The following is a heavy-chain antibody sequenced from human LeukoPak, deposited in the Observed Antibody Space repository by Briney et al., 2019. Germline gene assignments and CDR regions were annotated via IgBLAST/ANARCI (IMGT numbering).Heavy chain of an antibody. CDR1: GFTFSNFA. CDR3: AKDQSVRGTPGDPFDI. V-gene: IGHV3-23*01. J-gene: IGHJ3*02. Sequence: ESLRLSCAAAGFTFSNFAMSWVRQAPGKGLEWVSGVSGSGGSTYYADSVKGRFTISRDNSKNTLYLQMNSLRAEDTAVYYCAKDQSVRGTPGDPFDIWGQGTMVTVPS. CDR2: VSGSGGST. D-gene: IGHD1-1*01.